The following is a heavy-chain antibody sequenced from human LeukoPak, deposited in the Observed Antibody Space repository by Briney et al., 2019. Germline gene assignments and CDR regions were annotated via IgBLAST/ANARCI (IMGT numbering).Heavy chain of an antibody. CDR1: GFTFSSYA. CDR3: ASNRRWYYGMDV. D-gene: IGHD2/OR15-2a*01. J-gene: IGHJ6*02. Sequence: GGSLRLSCAASGFTFSSYAMSWVRQAPGKGLEWVSAISGSGGSTYYADSVKGRFTISRDNSKNTLYLQMNSLTAEDTAVYYCASNRRWYYGMDVWGQGTTVTVSS. V-gene: IGHV3-23*01. CDR2: ISGSGGST.